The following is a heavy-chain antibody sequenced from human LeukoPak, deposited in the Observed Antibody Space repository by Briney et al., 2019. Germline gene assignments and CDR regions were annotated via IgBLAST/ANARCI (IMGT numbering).Heavy chain of an antibody. J-gene: IGHJ6*02. Sequence: ASVKVSCKASGYTFTSYYMHWVRQAPGQGLEWMGIINPSGGSTSYAQKFQGRVTMTRDTSTSTVYMELSSLRSEDTAVYYCARDRVGEDTAMVTPEYYYYYHGMDVWGQGTTVTVSS. CDR1: GYTFTSYY. V-gene: IGHV1-46*01. CDR3: ARDRVGEDTAMVTPEYYYYYHGMDV. D-gene: IGHD5-18*01. CDR2: INPSGGST.